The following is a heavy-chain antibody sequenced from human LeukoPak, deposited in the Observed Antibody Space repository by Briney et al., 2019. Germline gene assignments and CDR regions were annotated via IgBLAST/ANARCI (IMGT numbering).Heavy chain of an antibody. CDR3: ATHWLEPTKTYSYWFDP. CDR2: IYRGETT. D-gene: IGHD1/OR15-1a*01. V-gene: IGHV4-4*09. CDR1: GGSINNYW. J-gene: IGHJ5*02. Sequence: PSETLSLTCSVSGGSINNYWGSWIRQPPGKGLEWIGYIYRGETTNYNPSLKSRVTLSVDTSKNQISLNLNSVTASDTAVYYCATHWLEPTKTYSYWFDPWGQGTLVTVSS.